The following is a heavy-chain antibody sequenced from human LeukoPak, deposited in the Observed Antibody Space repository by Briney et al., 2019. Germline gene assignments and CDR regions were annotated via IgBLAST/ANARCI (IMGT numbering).Heavy chain of an antibody. Sequence: SETLSLTCAVYGGSFSGYYWSWVRQPPGKGLEWIGEIYHSGSTNYNPSLKSRVTISVDKSKNQFSLKLSSVTAADTAVYYCASRKGYCSGGSCDDYWGQGTLVTVSS. D-gene: IGHD2-15*01. CDR1: GGSFSGYY. CDR3: ASRKGYCSGGSCDDY. V-gene: IGHV4-34*01. J-gene: IGHJ4*02. CDR2: IYHSGST.